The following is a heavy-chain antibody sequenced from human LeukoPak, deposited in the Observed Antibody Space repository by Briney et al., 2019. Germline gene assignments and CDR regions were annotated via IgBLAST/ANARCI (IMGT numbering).Heavy chain of an antibody. D-gene: IGHD3-10*01. CDR3: ASERGSGSYVYYYYAMDV. CDR1: GFTVSSNY. CDR2: IYSGGST. J-gene: IGHJ6*02. V-gene: IGHV3-53*05. Sequence: GGSLRPSCAASGFTVSSNYMSWVRQAPGKGLEWVSVIYSGGSTYYADSVKGRFTVSRDNSKNTLYLQMDSLRAEDTAVYYCASERGSGSYVYYYYAMDVWGQGTTVTVSS.